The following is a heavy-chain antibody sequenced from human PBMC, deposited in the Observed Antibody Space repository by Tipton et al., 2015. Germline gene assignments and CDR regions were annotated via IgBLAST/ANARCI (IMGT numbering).Heavy chain of an antibody. CDR3: ATAKKFLAGSSTIPKYSYYGMDV. D-gene: IGHD6-6*01. CDR1: GDTFTNYY. J-gene: IGHJ6*02. CDR2: LNPTSGRT. V-gene: IGHV1-46*01. Sequence: QLVQSGAEVKKPGASVKVSCRASGDTFTNYYIHWVRQGPGQGLEWMGILNPTSGRTSYAQKFQVRVTMTRDASTSTVYLELSSLRSDDTAIYYCATAKKFLAGSSTIPKYSYYGMDVWGQGTTVAVSS.